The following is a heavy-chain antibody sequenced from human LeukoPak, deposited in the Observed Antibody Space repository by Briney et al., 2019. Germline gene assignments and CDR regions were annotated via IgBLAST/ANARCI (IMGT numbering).Heavy chain of an antibody. J-gene: IGHJ3*02. V-gene: IGHV1-18*01. CDR1: GYTFTSYG. D-gene: IGHD3-10*01. CDR3: ARDRAPKSMVRGVIWAFDI. Sequence: GASVKVSCKASGYTFTSYGISWVRQAPGQGLEWMGWISAYNGNTNYSQKLQGRVTMTTDTSTSTAYMELRSLRSDDTAVYYCARDRAPKSMVRGVIWAFDIWGQGTMVTVSS. CDR2: ISAYNGNT.